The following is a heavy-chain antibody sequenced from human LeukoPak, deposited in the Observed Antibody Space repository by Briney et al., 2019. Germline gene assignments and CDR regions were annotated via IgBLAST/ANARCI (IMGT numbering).Heavy chain of an antibody. V-gene: IGHV1-69*05. J-gene: IGHJ3*02. CDR1: GGTFSSYA. D-gene: IGHD5-18*01. CDR2: IIPIFGTA. CDR3: AREVAVDTAMVDAFDI. Sequence: SVKVSCKASGGTFSSYAISWVRQAPGQGLEWMGGIIPIFGTANYAQKFQGRVTITTDESTSTAYMELSSLRSEDTAVYYCAREVAVDTAMVDAFDIWGRGAMVTVSS.